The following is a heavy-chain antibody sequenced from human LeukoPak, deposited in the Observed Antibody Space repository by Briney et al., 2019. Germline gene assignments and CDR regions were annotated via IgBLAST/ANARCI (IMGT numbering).Heavy chain of an antibody. CDR1: GGSISSGDYY. CDR3: ARDYGVEEGGYYYMDV. V-gene: IGHV4-30-4*08. D-gene: IGHD4-17*01. J-gene: IGHJ6*03. Sequence: PSETLSLTCTVSGGSISSGDYYWSWIRQPPGKGLEWIGYIYYSGSTYYNPSLKSRVTISVDTSKNQFSLKLSSVTAADTAVYYCARDYGVEEGGYYYMDVWGKGTTVTVSS. CDR2: IYYSGST.